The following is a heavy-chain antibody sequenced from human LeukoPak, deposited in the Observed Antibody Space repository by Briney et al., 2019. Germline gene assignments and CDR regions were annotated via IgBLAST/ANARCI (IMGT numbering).Heavy chain of an antibody. Sequence: GASVKVSCKASGYTFTGYYMHWVRQAPGQGLEWMGWINPNSGGTNYAQKFQSRVTMTRDTSISTAYMELSRLRSDDTAVYYCARTPGYYDSSGYYDHDYWGQGTLVTVSS. J-gene: IGHJ4*02. D-gene: IGHD3-22*01. V-gene: IGHV1-2*02. CDR3: ARTPGYYDSSGYYDHDY. CDR1: GYTFTGYY. CDR2: INPNSGGT.